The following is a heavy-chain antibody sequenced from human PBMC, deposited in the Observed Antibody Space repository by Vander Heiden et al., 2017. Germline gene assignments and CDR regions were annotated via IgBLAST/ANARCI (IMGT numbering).Heavy chain of an antibody. J-gene: IGHJ3*02. D-gene: IGHD1-20*01. Sequence: EVQLVASWGGLVPPGGSLRLSCAASGFTVSSYSMNRVRQARGKGLEWISYISSSSTSINYADSVRGRFTIARDNAKNSLDLQMNSLRDEDTAVYYCARDIHFGNNFDIWGQGTMVTVSS. CDR3: ARDIHFGNNFDI. CDR1: GFTVSSYS. CDR2: ISSSSTSI. V-gene: IGHV3-48*02.